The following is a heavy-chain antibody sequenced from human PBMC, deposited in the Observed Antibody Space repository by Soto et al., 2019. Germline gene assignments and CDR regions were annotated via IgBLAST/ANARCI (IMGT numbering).Heavy chain of an antibody. D-gene: IGHD3-10*01. Sequence: QVQLVESGGGVVQPGRSLRLSCATSGFTFNTYGMHWVRQAPGKGLEWVAVISYDGSNKFYADSVKGRFTISRDNSKNTLYLRMNSLRAEDTAVYYCAKDRLGYYYGSGKREGFDYWGQGTLVTVSS. CDR3: AKDRLGYYYGSGKREGFDY. CDR1: GFTFNTYG. V-gene: IGHV3-30*18. CDR2: ISYDGSNK. J-gene: IGHJ4*02.